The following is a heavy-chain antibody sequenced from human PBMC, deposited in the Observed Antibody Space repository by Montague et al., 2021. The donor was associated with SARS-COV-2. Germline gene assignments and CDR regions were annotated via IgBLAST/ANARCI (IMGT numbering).Heavy chain of an antibody. Sequence: SETLSLTCSVSGGSTSNYYWTWIRQSPGKGLQWIGYIFYTGSTKFNPSLKSRVSMSLDTSKNHFSLRLSAVTAADTARYYCARAQNICFIANSANYFDLWGLGALVTVSS. CDR1: GGSTSNYY. CDR2: IFYTGST. J-gene: IGHJ4*02. CDR3: ARAQNICFIANSANYFDL. V-gene: IGHV4-59*01. D-gene: IGHD2-15*01.